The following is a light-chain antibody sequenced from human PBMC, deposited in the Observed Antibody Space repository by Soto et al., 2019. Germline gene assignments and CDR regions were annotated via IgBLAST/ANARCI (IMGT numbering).Light chain of an antibody. Sequence: QLVLTQSPSASASLGASVKLTCTLSSGHSSYAIAWHQQQPEKGPRYLMKLNSDGSHSKGDGIPDRFSGSSSRADRYLTISSLQSEDEADYSCQTWGTGIWVFGGGTKLTVL. J-gene: IGLJ3*02. V-gene: IGLV4-69*01. CDR2: LNSDGSH. CDR1: SGHSSYA. CDR3: QTWGTGIWV.